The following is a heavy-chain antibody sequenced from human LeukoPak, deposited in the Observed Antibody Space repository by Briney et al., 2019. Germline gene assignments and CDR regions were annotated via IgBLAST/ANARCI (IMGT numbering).Heavy chain of an antibody. CDR1: GFTFSSYA. D-gene: IGHD3-22*01. J-gene: IGHJ4*02. CDR3: AKGSYYDSSGSFYFDY. CDR2: ISGSGDNT. V-gene: IGHV3-23*01. Sequence: GSLTLSCAASGFTFSSYAMSWVRQAPGKGMEWVSGISGSGDNTYYADSAKGRFTISRDNSKNTLYVQVNSLGTEDTAAYYCAKGSYYDSSGSFYFDYWGQGTLVTVSS.